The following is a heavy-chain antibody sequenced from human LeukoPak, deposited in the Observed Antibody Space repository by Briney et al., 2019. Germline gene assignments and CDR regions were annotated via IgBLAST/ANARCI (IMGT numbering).Heavy chain of an antibody. V-gene: IGHV3-23*01. CDR3: AKDRSTVVPAARLFDY. CDR1: GFTFSSYA. CDR2: ISGSGGST. Sequence: PGGSLRLSCAASGFTFSSYAMSWVRQAPGKGLEWVSAISGSGGSTYYADSVKGRFTTSRDNSKNTLYLQMNSLRAEDTAVYYCAKDRSTVVPAARLFDYWGQGTLVTVSS. J-gene: IGHJ4*02. D-gene: IGHD2-2*01.